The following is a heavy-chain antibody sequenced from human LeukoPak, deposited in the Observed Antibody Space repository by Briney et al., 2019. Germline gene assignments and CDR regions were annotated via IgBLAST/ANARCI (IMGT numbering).Heavy chain of an antibody. D-gene: IGHD6-13*01. Sequence: GGSLRLSCAASKFTFSSYWMHWVRQAPGKGLEWVAVISHDGSNKYYADSVKGRVTISRDNSKNTLDLQMNSLRAEDTAVYYCARDGAAAGVEFDYWGQGTLVTVSS. V-gene: IGHV3-30-3*01. CDR2: ISHDGSNK. J-gene: IGHJ4*02. CDR1: KFTFSSYW. CDR3: ARDGAAAGVEFDY.